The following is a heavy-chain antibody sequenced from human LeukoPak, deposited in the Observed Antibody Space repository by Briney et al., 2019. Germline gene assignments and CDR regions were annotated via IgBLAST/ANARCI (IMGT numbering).Heavy chain of an antibody. D-gene: IGHD6-19*01. CDR2: ISYSGSP. V-gene: IGHV4-59*01. Sequence: PETLSLTCTVSGGYMSTYYWGWVRQPPGKGLEWIGYISYSGSPTYHPSLNSRVTISLDTSKNQFSLMVTSVTAADTAVYFCARAFSAWPHAFDIWGRGTMVTVSS. CDR1: GGYMSTYY. J-gene: IGHJ3*02. CDR3: ARAFSAWPHAFDI.